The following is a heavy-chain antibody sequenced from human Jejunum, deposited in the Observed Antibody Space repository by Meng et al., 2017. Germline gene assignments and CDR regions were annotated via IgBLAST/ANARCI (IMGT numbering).Heavy chain of an antibody. J-gene: IGHJ4*02. Sequence: QITLKESGPALVKPTQSLSLTCTFSGFSLSSSGVAVGWIRQPPGKALEGLALIYWDDDKRSSPSLKRRLTITTDTSKNQVVLTMTNMDPVDTATYYCAHGGLSSGWYYPEHWGQGILVTVSS. CDR1: GFSLSSSGVA. V-gene: IGHV2-5*02. D-gene: IGHD6-19*01. CDR2: IYWDDDK. CDR3: AHGGLSSGWYYPEH.